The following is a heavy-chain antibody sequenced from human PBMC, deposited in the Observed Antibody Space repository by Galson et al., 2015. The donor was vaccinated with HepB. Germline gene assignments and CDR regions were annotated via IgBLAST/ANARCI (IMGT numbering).Heavy chain of an antibody. CDR1: GYTSTDYS. CDR3: ATHPKRYASSWFPFEF. D-gene: IGHD6-13*01. Sequence: QSVAEVKKPGEALRISCTGSGYTSTDYSISWVRQLPGKGLEWMGRIDPSDSYTHYSPSFQGHVTILADKSISTAYLQWSSLKASDTAMYYCATHPKRYASSWFPFEFWGQGTLVTVSS. J-gene: IGHJ4*02. CDR2: IDPSDSYT. V-gene: IGHV5-10-1*01.